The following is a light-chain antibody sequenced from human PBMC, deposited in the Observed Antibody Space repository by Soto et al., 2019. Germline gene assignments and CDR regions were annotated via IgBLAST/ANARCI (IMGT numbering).Light chain of an antibody. V-gene: IGLV2-14*03. Sequence: QSVLTQPASVSGSPGQSITIPCAGTSNDIGLFNYVSWYQQHPGKAPKLIIFDVSDRTSGVSDRFSGSRSGNTASLSISGLQAEDEADYFCSAYTSDSTHVIFGGGTKLTVL. J-gene: IGLJ2*01. CDR3: SAYTSDSTHVI. CDR1: SNDIGLFNY. CDR2: DVS.